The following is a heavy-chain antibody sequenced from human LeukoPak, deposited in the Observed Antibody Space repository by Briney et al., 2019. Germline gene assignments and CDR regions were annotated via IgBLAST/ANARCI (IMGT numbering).Heavy chain of an antibody. CDR1: GFTFSSYG. CDR3: ARMRDGYMGRYYFDY. J-gene: IGHJ4*02. D-gene: IGHD5-24*01. CDR2: ISYDGSNK. Sequence: PGRSLRLSCAASGFTFSSYGMHWVRQAPGKGLEWVAAISYDGSNKFYADSVKGRFTTSRDNAKNSLYLQMNSLRAEDTAVYYCARMRDGYMGRYYFDYWGQGTLVTVSS. V-gene: IGHV3-30*03.